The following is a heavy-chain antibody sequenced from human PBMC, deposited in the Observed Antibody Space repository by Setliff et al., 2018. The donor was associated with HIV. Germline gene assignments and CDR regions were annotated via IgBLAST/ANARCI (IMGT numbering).Heavy chain of an antibody. D-gene: IGHD4-17*01. J-gene: IGHJ3*02. V-gene: IGHV4-39*01. CDR3: ARHYGGNLDAVDI. CDR1: GASISSTSYY. CDR2: IYYSGRT. Sequence: PSETLSLTCTVSGASISSTSYYWGWIRQPPGKGLEWIGSIYYSGRTYYNPSLKSRVTVSVDTSKNQFSLKLSSVTAADTAVYYCARHYGGNLDAVDIWGLGTMVTVSS.